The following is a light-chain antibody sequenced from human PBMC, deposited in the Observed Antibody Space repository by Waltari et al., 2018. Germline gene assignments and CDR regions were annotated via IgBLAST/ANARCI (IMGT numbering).Light chain of an antibody. CDR3: QQGSILPLT. J-gene: IGKJ4*01. CDR2: DTS. Sequence: EIVLKQSPVTLSLSAGERATLSCRASESVFNYLAWYQQKPGQSPRLLIYDTSTRATGIPARFSGSGSGTDFTLTISNLEAEDFALYYCQQGSILPLTFGGGTKVEIK. CDR1: ESVFNY. V-gene: IGKV3-11*01.